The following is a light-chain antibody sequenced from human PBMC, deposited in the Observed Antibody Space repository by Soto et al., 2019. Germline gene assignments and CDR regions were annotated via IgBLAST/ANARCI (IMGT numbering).Light chain of an antibody. J-gene: IGKJ1*01. CDR1: QTIDSW. V-gene: IGKV1-5*03. CDR3: QQYHIYSGT. CDR2: KSS. Sequence: DIQMTQSPSTLSASVGDRVTITCRASQTIDSWLAWYQQRPGKPPNLLLYKSSTLASGVPSRFSGSGSGTEFTLNINSRQPDDVAYYYCQQYHIYSGTFGQGTKVEIK.